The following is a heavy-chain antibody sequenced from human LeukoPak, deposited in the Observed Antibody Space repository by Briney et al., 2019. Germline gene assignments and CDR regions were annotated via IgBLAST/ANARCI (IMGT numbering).Heavy chain of an antibody. J-gene: IGHJ4*02. CDR1: GFSFSSYS. D-gene: IGHD4-17*01. Sequence: GGSLRLSCAASGFSFSSYSMNWVRQAPGKGLEWVSSITTSSSYIYYADSVKGRFTISRDNSKNTLYLQMNSLRAEDTAVYYCARVLYGDYAGLDYWGQGTLVTVSS. V-gene: IGHV3-21*01. CDR3: ARVLYGDYAGLDY. CDR2: ITTSSSYI.